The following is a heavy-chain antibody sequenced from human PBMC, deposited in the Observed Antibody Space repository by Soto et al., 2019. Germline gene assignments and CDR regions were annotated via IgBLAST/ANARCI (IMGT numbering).Heavy chain of an antibody. CDR2: TSGSGDST. V-gene: IGHV3-23*01. CDR1: GFTFSNYA. D-gene: IGHD5-18*01. CDR3: APTGDTAILTDY. J-gene: IGHJ4*02. Sequence: EVQLLESGGGLVQPGGSLRLSCVASGFTFSNYAMSWVRQAPGKGLEWVSATSGSGDSTYYADSVEGRFTISRDNSKNTLYLQMNRLRADDTAVYYCAPTGDTAILTDYWGQGTLVTVSS.